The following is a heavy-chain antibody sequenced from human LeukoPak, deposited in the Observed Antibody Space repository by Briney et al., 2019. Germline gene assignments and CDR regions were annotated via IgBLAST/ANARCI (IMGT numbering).Heavy chain of an antibody. J-gene: IGHJ3*02. CDR2: ISGSGGST. V-gene: IGHV3-23*01. Sequence: GGSLRLSCAASGFTFSDAWMSWVRQAPGKGLEWVSVISGSGGSTYYADSVKGRLTISRDNSKNTLYLQMNSLRAEDTAVYYCAKAGHDSYWAFDIWGQGTKVTVSS. CDR1: GFTFSDA. CDR3: AKAGHDSYWAFDI. D-gene: IGHD2-21*02.